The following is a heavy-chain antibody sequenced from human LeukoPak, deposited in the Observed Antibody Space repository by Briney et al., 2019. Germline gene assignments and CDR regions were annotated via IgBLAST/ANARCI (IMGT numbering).Heavy chain of an antibody. D-gene: IGHD6-13*01. J-gene: IGHJ4*02. CDR2: MNPNSGNT. CDR1: GYTFTSYD. CDR3: ARDPINIATAANGFDY. V-gene: IGHV1-8*03. Sequence: ASVKVSCKASGYTFTSYDINWVRQATGQGLEWMGWMNPNSGNTGYAQNFQGRVTITRNTSISTAYMELSSLRSEDTAVYYCARDPINIATAANGFDYWGQGTLVTVSS.